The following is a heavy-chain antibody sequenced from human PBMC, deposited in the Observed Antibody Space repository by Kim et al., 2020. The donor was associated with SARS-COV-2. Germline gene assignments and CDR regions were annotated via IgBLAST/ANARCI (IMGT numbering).Heavy chain of an antibody. CDR1: GGSISTYY. Sequence: SETLSLTCTVSGGSISTYYWTWIRQPAGKGLEWIGLIYPTGNTNYNPSLKSRVTISVDTSKNQFSLRLNSVTAADTAVYYCAKNHISNWFFKYSCQG. D-gene: IGHD6-13*01. V-gene: IGHV4-4*07. CDR2: IYPTGNT. J-gene: IGHJ4*02. CDR3: AKNHISNWFFKY.